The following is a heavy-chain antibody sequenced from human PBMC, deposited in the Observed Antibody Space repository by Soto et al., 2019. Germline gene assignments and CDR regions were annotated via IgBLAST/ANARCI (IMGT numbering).Heavy chain of an antibody. CDR1: GYTFTSYA. V-gene: IGHV1-3*01. CDR3: ASPLYRGYFDY. D-gene: IGHD3-16*01. CDR2: INAGNGNT. Sequence: QVQLVQSGAEVKKPGASVKVSRKASGYTFTSYAMHWVRQAPGQRLEWMGWINAGNGNTKYSQKFQGRVTITRDTSASTAYMELSSLRSEDTAVYYCASPLYRGYFDYWGQGTLVTVSS. J-gene: IGHJ4*02.